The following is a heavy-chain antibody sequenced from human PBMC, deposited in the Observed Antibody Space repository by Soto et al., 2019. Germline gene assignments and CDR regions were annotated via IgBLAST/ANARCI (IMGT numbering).Heavy chain of an antibody. CDR2: ISVSGGST. Sequence: GGSLRLSCAASGFTFSSYAMSWVRQAPGEGLEWVSAISVSGGSTYYADSVKGRFTISRDNSKNTLYLQMNSLRAEDTAVYYCAKDFMSYDSSGYYLGAFDIWGQGTMVTVSS. CDR3: AKDFMSYDSSGYYLGAFDI. CDR1: GFTFSSYA. V-gene: IGHV3-23*01. D-gene: IGHD3-22*01. J-gene: IGHJ3*02.